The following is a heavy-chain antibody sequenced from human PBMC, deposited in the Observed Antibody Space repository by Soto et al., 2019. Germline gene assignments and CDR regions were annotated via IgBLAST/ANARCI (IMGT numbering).Heavy chain of an antibody. D-gene: IGHD3-16*02. CDR3: AKPAYDYIWGSYRSVNWFDP. V-gene: IGHV3-30*18. CDR2: ISYDGSNK. J-gene: IGHJ5*02. Sequence: GGSLRLSCAASGFSFSSYGVHWVRQAPGKGLEWVAVISYDGSNKYYADSVKGRFTISRDNSKNTLYLQMNSLRAEDTAVYYCAKPAYDYIWGSYRSVNWFDPWGQGTLVTVSS. CDR1: GFSFSSYG.